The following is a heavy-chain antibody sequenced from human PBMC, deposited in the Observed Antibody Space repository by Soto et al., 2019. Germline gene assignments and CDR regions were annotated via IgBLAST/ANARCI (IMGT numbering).Heavy chain of an antibody. V-gene: IGHV4-30-4*01. Sequence: PSETLSLTCTVSGGSITSGNYYWSWIRLPPGKGLEWIGYVYYSGTTYYNPSLKSRVTISIDTSKNHFSLKLSSVTAADTAVYYCARASHRGNGFSYWFDPWGQGTLVTVSS. D-gene: IGHD3-3*01. J-gene: IGHJ5*02. CDR3: ARASHRGNGFSYWFDP. CDR1: GGSITSGNYY. CDR2: VYYSGTT.